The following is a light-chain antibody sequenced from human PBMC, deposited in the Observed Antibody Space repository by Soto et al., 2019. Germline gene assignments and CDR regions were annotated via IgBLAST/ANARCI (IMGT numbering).Light chain of an antibody. J-gene: IGKJ1*01. CDR2: DAS. CDR3: QQYNTSSGT. CDR1: QSISSW. V-gene: IGKV1-5*01. Sequence: IQMTQSPSTLSASVRDRVTITCRASQSISSWLAWYQKKPGKAPKLLIYDASSLESGVPSRFSGSGSGTEFTLTISSLQPDDFATYYCQQYNTSSGTFGQGTKVEIK.